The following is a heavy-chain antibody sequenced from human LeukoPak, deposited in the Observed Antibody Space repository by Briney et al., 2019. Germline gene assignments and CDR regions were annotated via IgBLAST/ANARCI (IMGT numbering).Heavy chain of an antibody. CDR1: GYRFTNYW. CDR2: IYPGDSDT. CDR3: ARPYCSSTSCYALGY. Sequence: GESLKISCKGSGYRFTNYWLGWVRQMPGKGLEWMGIIYPGDSDTRYSPSFQGQVTISADKSISTAYLQWSSLKASDTAMYYCARPYCSSTSCYALGYWGQGTLVTVSS. J-gene: IGHJ4*02. D-gene: IGHD2-2*01. V-gene: IGHV5-51*01.